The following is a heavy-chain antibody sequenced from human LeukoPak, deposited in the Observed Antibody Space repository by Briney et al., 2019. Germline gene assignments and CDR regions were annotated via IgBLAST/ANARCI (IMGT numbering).Heavy chain of an antibody. V-gene: IGHV3-48*03. Sequence: GGSLRLSCAASGFTFSSYEMNWVRQAPGKGLEWVSYISSSGSTIYYADSVKGRFTISRDNSKNTLYLQMNSLRPEDTAMYYCANAVCTTSSCSGFYGMDVWGQGTTVAVSS. CDR1: GFTFSSYE. J-gene: IGHJ6*02. D-gene: IGHD2-2*01. CDR3: ANAVCTTSSCSGFYGMDV. CDR2: ISSSGSTI.